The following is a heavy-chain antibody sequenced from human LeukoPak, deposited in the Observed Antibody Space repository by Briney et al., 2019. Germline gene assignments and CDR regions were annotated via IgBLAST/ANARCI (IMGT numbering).Heavy chain of an antibody. CDR2: IYPGDADT. V-gene: IGHV5-51*01. CDR1: GYTFANFW. CDR3: YVDV. Sequence: GESLESSCQGSGYTFANFWIAWVGQMPGKGLEWMGIIYPGDADTRYSPSSQGQVTISADKSISTAYIQRSSLKASDNATYYYYVDVWRKGSTVSVCS. J-gene: IGHJ6*04. D-gene: IGHD3-10*01.